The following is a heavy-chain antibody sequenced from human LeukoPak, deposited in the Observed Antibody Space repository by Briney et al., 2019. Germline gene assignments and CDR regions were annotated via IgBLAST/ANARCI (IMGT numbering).Heavy chain of an antibody. J-gene: IGHJ4*02. V-gene: IGHV1-18*01. D-gene: IGHD2-2*01. CDR2: ISGYNGNT. CDR3: AGICNSASCFNFFKY. CDR1: GHTFTNYD. Sequence: ASVKVSCKAAGHTFTNYDFGWVRQAPEQGLEWMGWISGYNGNTNYAQKFQGRITMTTDTSTSTVYMDLRSLRSDDTAIYYCAGICNSASCFNFFKYWGQGTLVTVSS.